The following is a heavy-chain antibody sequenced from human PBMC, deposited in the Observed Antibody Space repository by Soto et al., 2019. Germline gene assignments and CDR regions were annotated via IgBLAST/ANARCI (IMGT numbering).Heavy chain of an antibody. Sequence: PSETLSLTCTVSGGSISSYYWSWIRQPPGKGLEWIGYIYYSGSTKYNPSLKSRVTISVDTSKNQFSLKLTSVTAADTAVYYCARHKTGVPFDYWGQGSLVTVSS. CDR2: IYYSGST. D-gene: IGHD7-27*01. CDR1: GGSISSYY. V-gene: IGHV4-59*08. CDR3: ARHKTGVPFDY. J-gene: IGHJ4*02.